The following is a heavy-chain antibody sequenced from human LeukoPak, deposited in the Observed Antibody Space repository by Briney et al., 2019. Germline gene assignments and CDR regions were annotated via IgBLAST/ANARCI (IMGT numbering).Heavy chain of an antibody. CDR3: ARDQVYCSGGSCYWVDYYYYYGMDV. D-gene: IGHD2-15*01. J-gene: IGHJ6*02. CDR1: GYTFTSYG. Sequence: GSVKVSCKASGYTFTSYGISWVRQAPGQGLEWMGCISANNGNTNYAQKLQGRVTMTTDTSTSTAYMELRSLRSDDTAVYYCARDQVYCSGGSCYWVDYYYYYGMDVWGQGTTVTVSS. V-gene: IGHV1-18*01. CDR2: ISANNGNT.